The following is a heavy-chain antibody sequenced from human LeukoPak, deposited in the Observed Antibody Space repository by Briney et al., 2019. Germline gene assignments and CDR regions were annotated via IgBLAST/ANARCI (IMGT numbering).Heavy chain of an antibody. CDR1: GGSISSGGYY. V-gene: IGHV4-30-2*01. CDR2: IYHSGST. Sequence: PSQTLSLTCTVSGGSISSGGYYWSWIRQPPGKGLEWIGYIYHSGSTYYNPSLKSRVTISVDRSKNQFSLKLSPVTAADTAVYYCARDGRVCSGGSCFYYFDYWGQGTLVTVSS. CDR3: ARDGRVCSGGSCFYYFDY. J-gene: IGHJ4*02. D-gene: IGHD2-15*01.